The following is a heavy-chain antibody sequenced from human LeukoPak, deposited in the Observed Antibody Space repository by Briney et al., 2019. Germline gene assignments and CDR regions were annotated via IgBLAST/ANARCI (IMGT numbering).Heavy chain of an antibody. D-gene: IGHD3-10*01. CDR3: ARGGMVTMVRGVLMDWFDP. Sequence: ASVKVSCKTSGYTFTSYYIHWVRQAPGQGLEWMGWINPNSGGTNYAQKFQGRVTMTRDTSISTAYMELSRLRSDDTAVYYCARGGMVTMVRGVLMDWFDPWGQGTLVTVSS. J-gene: IGHJ5*02. CDR2: INPNSGGT. CDR1: GYTFTSYY. V-gene: IGHV1-2*02.